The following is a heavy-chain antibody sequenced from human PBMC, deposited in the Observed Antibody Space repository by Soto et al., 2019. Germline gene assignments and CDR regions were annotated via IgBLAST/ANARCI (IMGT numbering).Heavy chain of an antibody. J-gene: IGHJ4*02. CDR3: ASHLYSSSDY. V-gene: IGHV3-66*04. Sequence: HPGGSLRLSCAASGFTVSSNYMSWVRQAPGKGLEWVSVIYSGGSTYYADSVKGRFTISRDNSKNTLYLQMNSLRAEDTAVYYCASHLYSSSDYWGQGTLVTVSS. CDR1: GFTVSSNY. D-gene: IGHD6-19*01. CDR2: IYSGGST.